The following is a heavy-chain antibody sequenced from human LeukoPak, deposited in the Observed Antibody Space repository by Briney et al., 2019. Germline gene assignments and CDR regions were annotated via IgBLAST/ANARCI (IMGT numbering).Heavy chain of an antibody. D-gene: IGHD6-19*01. J-gene: IGHJ4*02. V-gene: IGHV4-34*01. Sequence: SETLSLTCAVYGGSFSGYYWSWIRQPPGKGLEWIGEINHSGSTNYNPSLKSRVTISVDTSKNQFSLKLSSVTAADTAVYYCARLRGIAVACKDPGFDYWGQGTLVTVSS. CDR3: ARLRGIAVACKDPGFDY. CDR1: GGSFSGYY. CDR2: INHSGST.